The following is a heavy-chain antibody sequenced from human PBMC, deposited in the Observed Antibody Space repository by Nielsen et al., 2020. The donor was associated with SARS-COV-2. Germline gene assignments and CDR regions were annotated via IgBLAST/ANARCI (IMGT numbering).Heavy chain of an antibody. V-gene: IGHV3-48*02. Sequence: GQSLKISCTASGFALSAYGMTWVRQVPGRGLEWLAHIRMSDGATQYADSVRGRFTISRDNAKNSLYLQMNSLRDEDTAVYFCAKELEVCCHYMDVWGKGTTVTVSS. J-gene: IGHJ6*03. D-gene: IGHD5/OR15-5a*01. CDR2: IRMSDGAT. CDR1: GFALSAYG. CDR3: AKELEVCCHYMDV.